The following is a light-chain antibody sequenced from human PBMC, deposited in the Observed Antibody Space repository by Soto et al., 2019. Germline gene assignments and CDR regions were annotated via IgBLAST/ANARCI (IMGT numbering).Light chain of an antibody. Sequence: EIVLTQSPATLSLSPGERATLSCRASQSVNNYLAWYQQKPGQAPSLLILGASTRATGVPARFSGSGSGTEFTLSISSLQSEDFAVYYCKQYKEWPPFTFGQGTRREIK. CDR2: GAS. CDR1: QSVNNY. V-gene: IGKV3-15*01. J-gene: IGKJ5*01. CDR3: KQYKEWPPFT.